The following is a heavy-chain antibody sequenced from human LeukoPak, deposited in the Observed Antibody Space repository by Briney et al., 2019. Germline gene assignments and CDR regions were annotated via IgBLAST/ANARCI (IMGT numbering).Heavy chain of an antibody. V-gene: IGHV1-69*05. D-gene: IGHD6-19*01. Sequence: ASVKVSCKASGGTFSSYTISWVRQAPGQGLEWMGRIIPIFGTANYAQKFQGRVTITTDESTSTAYMELSSLRSEDTAVYYCAARGGSGWSYFDYWGQGTLVTVSS. CDR1: GGTFSSYT. J-gene: IGHJ4*02. CDR2: IIPIFGTA. CDR3: AARGGSGWSYFDY.